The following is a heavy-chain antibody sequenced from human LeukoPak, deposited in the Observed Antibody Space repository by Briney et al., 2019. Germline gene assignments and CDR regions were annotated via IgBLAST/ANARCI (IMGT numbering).Heavy chain of an antibody. Sequence: SETLSLTCTVSGGSISSYYWSWIRQPQGKGLEWIGYFYYSGSTNYNPSLKSRVTISVDTSKNQFSLKLSSVTAADTAVYYCARRGGQYSGYDPNWFDPWGQGTLVTVSS. V-gene: IGHV4-59*13. CDR1: GGSISSYY. CDR3: ARRGGQYSGYDPNWFDP. D-gene: IGHD5-12*01. J-gene: IGHJ5*02. CDR2: FYYSGST.